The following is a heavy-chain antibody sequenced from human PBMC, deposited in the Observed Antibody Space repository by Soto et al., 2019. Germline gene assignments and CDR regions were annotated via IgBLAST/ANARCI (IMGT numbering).Heavy chain of an antibody. CDR3: AHRHRSGFIFDGFDF. CDR2: IYWDDDK. V-gene: IGHV2-5*02. J-gene: IGHJ3*01. D-gene: IGHD6-19*01. CDR1: GFSLTTSGVG. Sequence: QITLEESGPTLVKPTQTLTLTCTFSGFSLTTSGVGGGWIRQPPGKALEWLALIYWDDDKRYSPSLQNRLSITKDTSEKQVVLTMTNMDPVDTATYYRAHRHRSGFIFDGFDFWGQGTMVTVSS.